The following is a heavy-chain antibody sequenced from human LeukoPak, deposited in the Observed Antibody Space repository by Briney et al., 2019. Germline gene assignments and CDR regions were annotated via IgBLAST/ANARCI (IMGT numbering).Heavy chain of an antibody. CDR2: ITTYSGNT. D-gene: IGHD6-19*01. J-gene: IGHJ3*02. Sequence: ASVNVSCKASGYTFTSYGLTWVRQAPGQGREWMGWITTYSGNTNYAQKLQGRVTITTDTSTSTAYMELRSLISDYTAVNYCARGRGWHNVFDIGGKGTMVTVS. V-gene: IGHV1-18*01. CDR3: ARGRGWHNVFDI. CDR1: GYTFTSYG.